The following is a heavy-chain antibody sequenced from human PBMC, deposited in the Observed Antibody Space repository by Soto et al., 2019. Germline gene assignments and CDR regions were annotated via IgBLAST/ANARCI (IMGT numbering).Heavy chain of an antibody. CDR2: IKQEGSEQ. CDR3: ASDQYSRGYSSSFRHDYYYMDV. D-gene: IGHD6-6*01. J-gene: IGHJ6*03. V-gene: IGHV3-7*01. Sequence: EVQLVESGGGLVQPGGSLRLSCAASGFTFSSYWMSWVRQATGKGLEWVANIKQEGSEQYYVDSVKGRFTISRDNAKNSLYLHMNILRAEDTAVYYCASDQYSRGYSSSFRHDYYYMDVWGKGTTVTVS. CDR1: GFTFSSYW.